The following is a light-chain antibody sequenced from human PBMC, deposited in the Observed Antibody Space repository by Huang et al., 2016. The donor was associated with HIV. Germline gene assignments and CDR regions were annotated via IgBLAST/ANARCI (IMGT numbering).Light chain of an antibody. V-gene: IGKV3-20*01. J-gene: IGKJ2*01. CDR1: QTISSDY. CDR3: QQYGSSPYT. Sequence: ENVLTQSPGTLSLSPGKRATLSCRATQTISSDYLAWFQQKPGQAPRLLISGASTRATDIPDRFSGSGSGTDFTLTISRLEPEDFALYYCQQYGSSPYTFGRGTRLEI. CDR2: GAS.